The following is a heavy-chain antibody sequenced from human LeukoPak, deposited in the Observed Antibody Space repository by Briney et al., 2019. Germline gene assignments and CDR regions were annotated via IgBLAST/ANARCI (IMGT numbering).Heavy chain of an antibody. CDR1: GYTLTELS. D-gene: IGHD2-2*01. V-gene: IGHV1-24*01. CDR2: FDPEDGET. Sequence: ASVKVSCKVSGYTLTELSMHWVRQAPGQGLEWMGGFDPEDGETIYAQKFQGRVTMTEDTSTDTAYMELSSLRSDDTAIYYCARGWRIPAPISWFDPWGQGTLVTVSS. J-gene: IGHJ5*02. CDR3: ARGWRIPAPISWFDP.